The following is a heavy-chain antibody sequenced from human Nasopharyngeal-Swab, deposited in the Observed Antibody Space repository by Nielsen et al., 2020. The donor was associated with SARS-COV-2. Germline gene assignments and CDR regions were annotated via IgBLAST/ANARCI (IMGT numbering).Heavy chain of an antibody. V-gene: IGHV3-48*03. Sequence: VRQAPGKGLEWVSYISSSGSTIYYAGSVKGRFTISRDNAKNSLYLQMNSLRAEDTAVYYCARDEGARVLWFGELSTYYYYGMDVWGQGTTVTVSS. CDR3: ARDEGARVLWFGELSTYYYYGMDV. CDR2: ISSSGSTI. D-gene: IGHD3-10*01. J-gene: IGHJ6*02.